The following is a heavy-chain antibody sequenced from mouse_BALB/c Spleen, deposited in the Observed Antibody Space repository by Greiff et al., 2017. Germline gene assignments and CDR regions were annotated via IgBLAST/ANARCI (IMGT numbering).Heavy chain of an antibody. D-gene: IGHD1-1*01. CDR3: ARGGKGFYYAMDY. Sequence: VQLKESGPELVKPGASVKMSCKASGYTFTSYVMHWVKQKPGQGLEWIGYINPYNDGTKYNEKFKGKATLTSDKSSSTAYMELSSLTSEDSAVYYCARGGKGFYYAMDYWGQGTSVTVSS. J-gene: IGHJ4*01. CDR1: GYTFTSYV. V-gene: IGHV1-14*01. CDR2: INPYNDGT.